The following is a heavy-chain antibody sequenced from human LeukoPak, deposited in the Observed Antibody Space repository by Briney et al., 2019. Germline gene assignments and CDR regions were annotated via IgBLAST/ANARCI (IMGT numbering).Heavy chain of an antibody. CDR3: ARTTVVTLVDY. CDR2: IYYSGST. Sequence: SETLSLTCTVSGGSISSGDYYWSWIRQPPGKGLEWIGYIYYSGSTYHNPSLKSRVTISVDTSKNQFSLKLSSVTAADTAVYYCARTTVVTLVDYWGQGTLVTVSS. D-gene: IGHD4-23*01. J-gene: IGHJ4*02. V-gene: IGHV4-30-4*01. CDR1: GGSISSGDYY.